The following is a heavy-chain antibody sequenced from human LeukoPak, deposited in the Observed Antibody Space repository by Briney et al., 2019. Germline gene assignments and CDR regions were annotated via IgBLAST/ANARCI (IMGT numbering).Heavy chain of an antibody. CDR3: ARQGYSYGYLDY. CDR1: GDSISSYY. Sequence: SETLSLTCTVSGDSISSYYWSWIRQPPGKGLEWIGYIYYSGSTNYNPSLKSRVTISVDTSKNQFSLKLSSVTAADTAVYYCARQGYSYGYLDYWGQGTLVTVSS. V-gene: IGHV4-59*08. CDR2: IYYSGST. D-gene: IGHD5-18*01. J-gene: IGHJ4*02.